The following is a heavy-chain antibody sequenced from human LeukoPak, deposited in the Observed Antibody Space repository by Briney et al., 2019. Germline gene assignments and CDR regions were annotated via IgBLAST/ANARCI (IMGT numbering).Heavy chain of an antibody. CDR2: ISANNGNT. J-gene: IGHJ4*02. Sequence: ASVKVSCRASGYTFTSYGISWVRQAPGQGLEWMGWISANNGNTNYAQKFQGRVTMTTDISTSTSYMELRSLRSDDTAVYYCARIGLWRYYFDYWGQGTLVTVSS. CDR3: ARIGLWRYYFDY. V-gene: IGHV1-18*01. CDR1: GYTFTSYG. D-gene: IGHD2/OR15-2a*01.